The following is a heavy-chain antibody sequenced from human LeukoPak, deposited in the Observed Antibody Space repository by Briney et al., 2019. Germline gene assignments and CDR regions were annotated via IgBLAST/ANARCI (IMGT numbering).Heavy chain of an antibody. CDR3: ARGAGYSSSWRPLGDWFDP. CDR2: INHSGST. V-gene: IGHV4-34*01. CDR1: GGSFSGYC. D-gene: IGHD6-13*01. J-gene: IGHJ5*02. Sequence: SETLSLTCAVYGGSFSGYCWSWIRQPPGKGLEWIGEINHSGSTNYNPSLKSRVTISVDTSKNQFSLKLSSVTAADTAVYYCARGAGYSSSWRPLGDWFDPWGQGTLVTVSS.